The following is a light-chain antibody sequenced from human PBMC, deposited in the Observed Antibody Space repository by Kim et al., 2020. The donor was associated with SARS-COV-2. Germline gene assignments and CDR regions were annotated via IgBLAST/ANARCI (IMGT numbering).Light chain of an antibody. CDR1: SSNIRSND. J-gene: IGLJ1*01. Sequence: GQRVTISCSGSSSNIRSNDVHWYQLLPGTAPKLLIYRDNRRPSGVPDRFSGSKSGTSASLAISGLRSDDEADYYCAIWDDSLSAYVFGTGTKLTVL. CDR2: RDN. V-gene: IGLV1-47*01. CDR3: AIWDDSLSAYV.